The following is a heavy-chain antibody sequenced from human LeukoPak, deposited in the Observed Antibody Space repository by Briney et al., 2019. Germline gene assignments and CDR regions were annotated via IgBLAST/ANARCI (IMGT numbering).Heavy chain of an antibody. Sequence: PGGSLRLSCAASGFTFSSYGMHWVRQAPGKGLEWVAFIRYDGSNKYYADSVKGRFTISRDNAKNSLYLQVNSLRAEDTAMYYCARAYSGSRGGLDYWGQGTLVTVSS. CDR2: IRYDGSNK. CDR1: GFTFSSYG. V-gene: IGHV3-30*02. J-gene: IGHJ4*02. D-gene: IGHD1-26*01. CDR3: ARAYSGSRGGLDY.